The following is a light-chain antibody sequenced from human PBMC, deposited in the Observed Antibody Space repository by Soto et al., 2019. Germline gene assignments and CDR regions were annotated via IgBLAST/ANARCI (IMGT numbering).Light chain of an antibody. V-gene: IGKV1-27*01. CDR1: QDISKY. J-gene: IGKJ1*01. CDR2: AAS. CDR3: QKYNSPPQT. Sequence: DIQMTQSPSSLSASVGDRVTITCRASQDISKYLSWYQQPPGKVPKLLIYAASTLQSGVPSRCSGSGSGTYFTLTSSSLQPEDVANYYWQKYNSPPQTFGQGTKVEIK.